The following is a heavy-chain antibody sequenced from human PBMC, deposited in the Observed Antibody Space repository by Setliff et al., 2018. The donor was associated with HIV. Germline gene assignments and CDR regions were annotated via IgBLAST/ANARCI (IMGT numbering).Heavy chain of an antibody. D-gene: IGHD6-19*01. J-gene: IGHJ4*02. V-gene: IGHV3-15*01. CDR2: IKTKTDGGTT. CDR3: TKDHLSGWASDC. Sequence: PGGSLRLSCAASGFTFSNAWMNWVRQTPGKGLEWVGRIKTKTDGGTTDYAAPVKGRFTISRDDSKNTLFLQMNSLKADDTAMYYCTKDHLSGWASDCWGQGTLVTVSS. CDR1: GFTFSNAW.